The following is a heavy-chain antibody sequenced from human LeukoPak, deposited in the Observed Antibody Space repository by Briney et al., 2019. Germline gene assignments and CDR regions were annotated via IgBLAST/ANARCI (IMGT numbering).Heavy chain of an antibody. CDR2: IFYSGST. J-gene: IGHJ4*02. CDR3: ASGPYPAAGTDHQFDY. CDR1: GASISSYY. V-gene: IGHV4-59*01. Sequence: SSETLPLTCTVSGASISSYYWSWIRQPPGKGLEWIGYIFYSGSTLYNPSLQSRVTISVDTSKNQFSLKLTSVTAADTAVYYCASGPYPAAGTDHQFDYWGQGTLVTVSS. D-gene: IGHD6-13*01.